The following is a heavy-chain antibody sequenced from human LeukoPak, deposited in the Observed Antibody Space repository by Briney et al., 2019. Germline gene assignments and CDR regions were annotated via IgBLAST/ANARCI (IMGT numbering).Heavy chain of an antibody. CDR3: AKDREGVRYFD. J-gene: IGHJ4*02. CDR1: GFTFSSYA. CDR2: ISDSGGGT. V-gene: IGHV3-23*01. Sequence: GGSLRLSCAASGFTFSSYAMSRVRQAPGKGLEWVSTISDSGGGTYYADSVKGRFTISRDNSKNTLYLQMNSLRAEDTAVYYCAKDREGVRYFDWGQGTLVTVSS. D-gene: IGHD3-9*01.